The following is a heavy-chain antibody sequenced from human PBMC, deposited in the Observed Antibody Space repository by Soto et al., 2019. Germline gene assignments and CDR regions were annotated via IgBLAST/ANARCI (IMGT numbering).Heavy chain of an antibody. CDR3: AMWSFALPDFWGGYYSFDY. V-gene: IGHV4-31*03. J-gene: IGHJ4*02. CDR2: IYDSGST. Sequence: PSETLSPTCTVSGGSISSGGYYLSWIRQHPGKGLEWTGYIYDSGSTTYNPSLKSRFTLAEDTSKDQFSLKIGSVTAGGTEVYYCAMWSFALPDFWGGYYSFDYWGQGTLVTVSS. D-gene: IGHD3-3*01. CDR1: GGSISSGGYY.